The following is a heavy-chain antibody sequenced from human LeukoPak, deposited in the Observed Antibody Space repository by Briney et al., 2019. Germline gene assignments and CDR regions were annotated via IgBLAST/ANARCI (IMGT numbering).Heavy chain of an antibody. V-gene: IGHV4-34*01. CDR3: ARGRYYYGSGSYSDY. Sequence: ETLSLTCAVYGGSFSGYYWSWIRQPPGKGLEWIGEINHSGSTNYNPSLKSRVTISVDTSKNQFSLKLSSVTAADTAVYYCARGRYYYGSGSYSDYWGQGTLVTVSS. CDR1: GGSFSGYY. CDR2: INHSGST. D-gene: IGHD3-10*01. J-gene: IGHJ4*02.